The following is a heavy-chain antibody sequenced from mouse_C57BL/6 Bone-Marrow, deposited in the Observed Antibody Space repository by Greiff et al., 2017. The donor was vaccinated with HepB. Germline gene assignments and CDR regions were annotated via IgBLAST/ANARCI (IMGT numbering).Heavy chain of an antibody. CDR1: GYTFTDYN. CDR2: INPNNGGT. D-gene: IGHD2-2*01. V-gene: IGHV1-22*01. CDR3: EVTTEYYFDY. J-gene: IGHJ2*01. Sequence: VQLQQSGPELVKPGASVKMSCKASGYTFTDYNMHWVKQSHGKSLEWIGYINPNNGGTSYNQKFKGKATLTVNKSSSTTYMELRSLTSEASAVYYCEVTTEYYFDYWGQGTTLTVSS.